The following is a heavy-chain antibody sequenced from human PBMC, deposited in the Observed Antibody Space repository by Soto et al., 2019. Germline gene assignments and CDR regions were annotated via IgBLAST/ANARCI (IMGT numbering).Heavy chain of an antibody. CDR2: MSGTAGNT. CDR3: AKKYYFGSGSYGFYFDY. CDR1: GFTFSNYA. V-gene: IGHV3-23*01. Sequence: EMQLLESGGGLVQPGGSLRLSCAASGFTFSNYAMTWVRQAPGKGLEWVSTMSGTAGNTYYADSVKGRFTISRDNSKNTLYLQRNSLRAEDTAVYYCAKKYYFGSGSYGFYFDYWGQGTLVTVSS. D-gene: IGHD3-10*01. J-gene: IGHJ4*02.